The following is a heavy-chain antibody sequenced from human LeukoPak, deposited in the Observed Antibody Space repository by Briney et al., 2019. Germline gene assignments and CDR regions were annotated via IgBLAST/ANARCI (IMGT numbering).Heavy chain of an antibody. CDR3: ATSHDSSGYYSAFDI. J-gene: IGHJ3*02. CDR1: GYTLTELS. D-gene: IGHD3-22*01. CDR2: FDPGDGET. V-gene: IGHV1-24*01. Sequence: GASVKVSCKVSGYTLTELSMHWVRQAPGKGLEWMGGFDPGDGETIYAQKFQGRVTMTEDTSTDTAYMELSSLRSEDTAVYYCATSHDSSGYYSAFDIWGQGTMVTVSS.